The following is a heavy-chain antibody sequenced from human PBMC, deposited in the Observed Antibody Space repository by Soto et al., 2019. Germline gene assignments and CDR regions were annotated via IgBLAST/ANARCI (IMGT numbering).Heavy chain of an antibody. V-gene: IGHV2-5*02. CDR1: GLSLSTSGVG. Sequence: QITFKESGPTLVKPTQTLTLTCTFSGLSLSTSGVGVGWIRQPPGKALEWLALIYWDDDKRYSPSLKSRLTSTKDTSKNQVVLTMTNMDPVDTATYYCEHFYGSGSYYDYWGQGTLVTVSA. D-gene: IGHD3-10*01. J-gene: IGHJ4*02. CDR3: EHFYGSGSYYDY. CDR2: IYWDDDK.